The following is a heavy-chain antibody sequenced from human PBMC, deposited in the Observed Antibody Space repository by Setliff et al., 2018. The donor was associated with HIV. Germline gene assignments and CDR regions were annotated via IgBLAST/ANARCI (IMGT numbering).Heavy chain of an antibody. V-gene: IGHV4-34*01. CDR3: ASIELAAMVPVDY. J-gene: IGHJ4*02. CDR1: GGSFSGYY. D-gene: IGHD5-18*01. CDR2: INHSGST. Sequence: SETLSLTCAVYGGSFSGYYWSWIRQPPGKGLEWIGEINHSGSTNYNPSLKSRVTISVDTSKNQFSLYLQMNSLRVGDTAVYYCASIELAAMVPVDYWGQGTLVTVSS.